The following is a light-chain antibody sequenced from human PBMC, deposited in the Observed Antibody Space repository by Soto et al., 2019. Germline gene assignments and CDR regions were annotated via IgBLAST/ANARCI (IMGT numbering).Light chain of an antibody. Sequence: QSVLTQPPSVSAAPGQKVTISCSGSSPNIGKNYVSWYLHLPGTAPKFLIYDNDVRASGIPDRFSGSKSGKSATLGITGLQPGDEADYYCATWDSSLKAVVFGGGTKLTVL. CDR3: ATWDSSLKAVV. V-gene: IGLV1-51*01. CDR1: SPNIGKNY. CDR2: DND. J-gene: IGLJ2*01.